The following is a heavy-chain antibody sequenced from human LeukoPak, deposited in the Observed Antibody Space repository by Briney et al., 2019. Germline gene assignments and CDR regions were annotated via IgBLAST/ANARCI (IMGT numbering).Heavy chain of an antibody. J-gene: IGHJ4*02. V-gene: IGHV4-4*07. CDR1: GDPINNYF. Sequence: SETLSLTCTVSGDPINNYFWSWIRQPAGKGLEWMGRIYSSGSTSYNPSLKNRLTISLDKTKNQVSLKLTSVTAADTAMYVCAREQTTGFDQWGQGTLVTVSS. CDR2: IYSSGST. CDR3: AREQTTGFDQ. D-gene: IGHD4-17*01.